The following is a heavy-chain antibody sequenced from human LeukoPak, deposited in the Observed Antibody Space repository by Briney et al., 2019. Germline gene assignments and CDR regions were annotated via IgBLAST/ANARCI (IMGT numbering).Heavy chain of an antibody. J-gene: IGHJ3*02. CDR2: IYYTGNT. Sequence: SETLSLTCSVSDGSIGTFYWSWIRQFPGKGLEWIGYIYYTGNTIYNPSLKSRVAISVDTSKNQFSLRLSSVTAADTAVYYCARQHSGTYYLPFDIWGQGTLVTVSS. V-gene: IGHV4-59*08. D-gene: IGHD1-26*01. CDR3: ARQHSGTYYLPFDI. CDR1: DGSIGTFY.